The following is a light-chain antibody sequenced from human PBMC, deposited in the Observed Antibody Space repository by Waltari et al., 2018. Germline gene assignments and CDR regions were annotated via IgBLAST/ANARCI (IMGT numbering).Light chain of an antibody. CDR3: QNHERLPAM. CDR1: QSISRY. J-gene: IGKJ1*01. V-gene: IGKV3-20*01. CDR2: ASA. Sequence: EIVLTQSPGTPSLSPGERATLSCRDSQSISRYLAWYQQKPGQAPRLLIYASASRATGIPDRCSGSGAGTDFSLTISRLEPEDFAVYYCQNHERLPAMFGQGTKVEIK.